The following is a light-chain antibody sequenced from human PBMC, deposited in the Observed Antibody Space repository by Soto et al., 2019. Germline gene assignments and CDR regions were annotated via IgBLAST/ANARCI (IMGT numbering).Light chain of an antibody. Sequence: QSVVTQPPSVSGAPGQRVTISCTGSSSNIGAGYDVHWYQQLPGTAPKLLIYGNSNRPSGVPDRFSGSQSGTSASLAITGLQAEDEADYYCQSYDSSLSGLDVVFGGGTKLTVL. CDR3: QSYDSSLSGLDVV. V-gene: IGLV1-40*01. CDR1: SSNIGAGYD. CDR2: GNS. J-gene: IGLJ2*01.